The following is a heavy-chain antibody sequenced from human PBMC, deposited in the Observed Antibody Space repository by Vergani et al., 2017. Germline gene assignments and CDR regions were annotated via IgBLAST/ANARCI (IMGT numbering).Heavy chain of an antibody. D-gene: IGHD5-18*01. V-gene: IGHV4-59*08. CDR1: GGSISRDY. CDR2: IYYSGST. J-gene: IGHJ4*02. Sequence: QVQLQESGPGLVKPSETLSLTCTGAGGSISRDYWSWIRQPPGKGLGWIGYIYYSGSTNYKPSLKSRVTISVDTYKSQCSLKLSSVTAADTAVYYGARLNPDVDTAMVDYWGQGTLVTVSS. CDR3: ARLNPDVDTAMVDY.